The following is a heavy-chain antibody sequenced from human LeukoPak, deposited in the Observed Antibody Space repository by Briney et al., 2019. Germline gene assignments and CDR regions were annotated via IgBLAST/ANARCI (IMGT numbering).Heavy chain of an antibody. CDR3: AKLHGSGSRYYYMDV. J-gene: IGHJ6*03. Sequence: QPGGSLRLSCAASGFTFSSYAMSWVRQAPGKGLEWVSAISGSGGSTYYADSVKGRFTISRDNSKNTLYLQMNSLRAEGTAVYYCAKLHGSGSRYYYMDVWGKGTTVTVSS. D-gene: IGHD3-10*01. CDR1: GFTFSSYA. V-gene: IGHV3-23*01. CDR2: ISGSGGST.